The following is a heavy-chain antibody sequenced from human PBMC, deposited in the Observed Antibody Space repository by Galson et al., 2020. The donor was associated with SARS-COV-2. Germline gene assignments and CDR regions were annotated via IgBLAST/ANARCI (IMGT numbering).Heavy chain of an antibody. CDR2: INQDGSAK. Sequence: GGSLRLSCVASEFTFSSYWMTWVRQAPGKGLEWVANINQDGSAKYYVDSVQGRYTISRDNAENSLHLQMDNLRAEDTAVYYCASRGRLGDSFDMWGHGTMVTVSS. J-gene: IGHJ3*02. CDR1: EFTFSSYW. D-gene: IGHD3-9*01. V-gene: IGHV3-7*01. CDR3: ASRGRLGDSFDM.